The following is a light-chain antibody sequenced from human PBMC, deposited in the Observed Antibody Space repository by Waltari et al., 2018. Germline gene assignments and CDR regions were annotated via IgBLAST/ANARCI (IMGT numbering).Light chain of an antibody. Sequence: QSVLTQPPSASGTPGQRVTISCSGSSSHIGSNYVSWYQQLPGTAPKLVIFRNNQRPSGVPDRFSGSKSGTSASLAISGLRSEDEADYYCAAWDDSLSGPVFGGGTKLTVL. CDR3: AAWDDSLSGPV. CDR2: RNN. J-gene: IGLJ2*01. V-gene: IGLV1-47*01. CDR1: SSHIGSNY.